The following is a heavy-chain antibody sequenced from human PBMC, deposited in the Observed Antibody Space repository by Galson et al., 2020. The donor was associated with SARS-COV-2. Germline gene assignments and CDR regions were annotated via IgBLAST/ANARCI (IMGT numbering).Heavy chain of an antibody. V-gene: IGHV4-30-4*01. Sequence: SETLSLTCTVSGGSISSGDFYWSWIRQPPGKGLEWIGYIYYSGSTYYNPSLKSRVTISVDTSKNQFSLKLSSVTAADTAVYYCARGPEVIYDSSGALTSFDYWGQGTLVTVSS. J-gene: IGHJ4*02. CDR2: IYYSGST. CDR1: GGSISSGDFY. CDR3: ARGPEVIYDSSGALTSFDY. D-gene: IGHD3-22*01.